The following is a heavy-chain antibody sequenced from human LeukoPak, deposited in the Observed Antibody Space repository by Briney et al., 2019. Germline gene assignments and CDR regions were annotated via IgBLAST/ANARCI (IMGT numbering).Heavy chain of an antibody. V-gene: IGHV3-48*03. CDR2: ISCSGSTI. D-gene: IGHD3-22*01. J-gene: IGHJ4*02. CDR3: AREPYDSSGYHSEYFDY. CDR1: GFTFSSYE. Sequence: PGGSLRLSCAASGFTFSSYEMNWVRQAPGKGLEGVSYISCSGSTIYYADSVKGRFTISRDNAKNSLYLQMNSLRAEDTAVYYCAREPYDSSGYHSEYFDYWGQGTLVTVSS.